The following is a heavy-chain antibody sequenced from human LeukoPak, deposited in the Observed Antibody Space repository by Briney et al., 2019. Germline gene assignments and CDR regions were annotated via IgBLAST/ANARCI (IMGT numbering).Heavy chain of an antibody. CDR2: INHSGST. Sequence: SETLSLTCAVDGGSFSGYYWSWIRQPPGKGLEWIGEINHSGSTNYNPSLKSRVTISVDTSKNQFSLKLSSVTAADTAVYYCARRATLAYCGGDCSYYFDYWGQGTLVTVSS. D-gene: IGHD2-21*02. CDR1: GGSFSGYY. CDR3: ARRATLAYCGGDCSYYFDY. V-gene: IGHV4-34*01. J-gene: IGHJ4*02.